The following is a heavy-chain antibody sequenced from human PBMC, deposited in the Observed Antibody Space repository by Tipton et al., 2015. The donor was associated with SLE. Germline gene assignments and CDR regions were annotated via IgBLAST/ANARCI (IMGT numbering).Heavy chain of an antibody. D-gene: IGHD1-26*01. CDR2: INTDGSST. Sequence: SLRLSCAASGFTFSSYWMHWVRQAPGKGLVWVSRINTDGSSTSYADSVKGRFTISRDNAKNTLYLQMNSLRAEDTAVYYCARVIVGATGAFDIWGQGTMVTVSS. CDR3: ARVIVGATGAFDI. J-gene: IGHJ3*02. V-gene: IGHV3-74*01. CDR1: GFTFSSYW.